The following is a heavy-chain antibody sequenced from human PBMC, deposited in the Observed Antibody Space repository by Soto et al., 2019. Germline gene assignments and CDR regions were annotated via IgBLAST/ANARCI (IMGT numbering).Heavy chain of an antibody. V-gene: IGHV2-70*01. Sequence: SGPTLVNPTQTLTLTCTFSGFSLSTSGMCVSWIRQPPGKALEWLALIDWDDDKYYSTSLKTRLTISKDTSKNQVVLTMTNMDPVDTATYYCARNLLRITMVRGVITPRYYGMDVWGQGTTVTVSS. D-gene: IGHD3-10*01. CDR1: GFSLSTSGMC. CDR3: ARNLLRITMVRGVITPRYYGMDV. CDR2: IDWDDDK. J-gene: IGHJ6*02.